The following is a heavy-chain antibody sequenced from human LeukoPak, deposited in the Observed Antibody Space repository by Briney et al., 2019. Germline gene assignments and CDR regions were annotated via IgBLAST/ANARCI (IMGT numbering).Heavy chain of an antibody. Sequence: GASVKVSCKASGYTFTGYYMHWVRQATGQGLEWMGWMNPNSGNTGYAQKFQGRVTMTRNTSISTAYMELSSLRSEDTAVYYCARTAPRGFWSGYLRKSNWFDPWGQGTLVTVSS. J-gene: IGHJ5*02. CDR1: GYTFTGYY. CDR2: MNPNSGNT. V-gene: IGHV1-8*02. CDR3: ARTAPRGFWSGYLRKSNWFDP. D-gene: IGHD3-3*01.